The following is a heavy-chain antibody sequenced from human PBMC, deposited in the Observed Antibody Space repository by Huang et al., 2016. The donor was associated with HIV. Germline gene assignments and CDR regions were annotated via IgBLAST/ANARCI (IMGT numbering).Heavy chain of an antibody. Sequence: QLQLQESGPGQVKPSETLSLTCTVSGDFISSTNSYWGWIRQSPGKGLELVGSVYQSGSTNYNPSLKSRVTLSVDTSRNQFSLRLNSVTAADTAVYYCASQHIGAAATWFWGRGTQVAVSS. J-gene: IGHJ4*02. CDR2: VYQSGST. CDR3: ASQHIGAAATWF. D-gene: IGHD6-13*01. CDR1: GDFISSTNSY. V-gene: IGHV4-39*01.